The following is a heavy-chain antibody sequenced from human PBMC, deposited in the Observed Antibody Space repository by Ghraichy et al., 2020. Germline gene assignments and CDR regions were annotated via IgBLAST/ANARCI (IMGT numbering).Heavy chain of an antibody. CDR2: IYTSGST. CDR3: ARESVFRYFDWLLGPMDV. J-gene: IGHJ6*02. D-gene: IGHD3-9*01. V-gene: IGHV4-4*07. CDR1: GGSISSYY. Sequence: SETLSLTCTVSGGSISSYYWSWIRQPAGKGLEWIGRIYTSGSTNYNPSLKSRVTMSVDTSKNQFSLKLSSVTAADTAVYYCARESVFRYFDWLLGPMDVWGQGTTVTVSS.